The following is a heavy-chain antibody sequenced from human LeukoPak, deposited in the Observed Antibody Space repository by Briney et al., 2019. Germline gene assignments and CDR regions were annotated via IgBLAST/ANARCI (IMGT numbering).Heavy chain of an antibody. J-gene: IGHJ4*02. CDR2: IIPILGVA. CDR3: ARDLYEYKSASFSGY. CDR1: GGAFSNYG. Sequence: SVKVSCKASGGAFSNYGISWVRQAPGHGLEWMGGIIPILGVANYAQKLQGRVTITADKSTSTAYMELSSLRSEDTAVYYCARDLYEYKSASFSGYWGQGTLVTVSS. D-gene: IGHD6-6*01. V-gene: IGHV1-69*10.